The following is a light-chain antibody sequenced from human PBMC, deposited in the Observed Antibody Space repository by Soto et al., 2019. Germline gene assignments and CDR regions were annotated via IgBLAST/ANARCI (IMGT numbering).Light chain of an antibody. CDR2: DAS. CDR3: QQRYDWPIT. J-gene: IGKJ5*01. CDR1: QSVSDY. Sequence: EIVLTQSPATPSLSPGERATLSCRASQSVSDYVAWYQQKPGQAPRLLIYDASNRATGIPARFSGGGSGTDFTLTISSLEPEDFAFYYCQQRYDWPITFGQGTRLEIK. V-gene: IGKV3-11*01.